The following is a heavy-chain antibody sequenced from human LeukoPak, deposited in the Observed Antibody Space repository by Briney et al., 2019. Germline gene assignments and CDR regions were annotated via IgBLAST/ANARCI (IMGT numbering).Heavy chain of an antibody. J-gene: IGHJ5*02. CDR1: GYTFTSYG. CDR2: ISAHNGDT. D-gene: IGHD1-7*01. CDR3: ARDRGGTTDWFDP. Sequence: ASVKVSCKVSGYTFTSYGIGWVRQAPGQGLEWMGWISAHNGDTNYALKLQGRVTMTTDTSTSTAYMELRSLRSDDTAVYYCARDRGGTTDWFDPWGQGTLVTVSS. V-gene: IGHV1-18*01.